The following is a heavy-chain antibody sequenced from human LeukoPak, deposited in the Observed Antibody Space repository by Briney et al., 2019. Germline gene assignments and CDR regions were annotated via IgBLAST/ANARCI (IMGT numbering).Heavy chain of an antibody. CDR2: ISYDGSNK. CDR1: GFTFSSYG. Sequence: PGGSLRLSCAASGFTFSSYGMHWVRQAPGKGLEWVAVISYDGSNKYYADSVKGRFTISRDNSKNTLYLQMNSLRAEDTAVYYCARAMSEWELLQNFDYWGQGTLVTVSS. V-gene: IGHV3-30*03. CDR3: ARAMSEWELLQNFDY. D-gene: IGHD1-26*01. J-gene: IGHJ4*02.